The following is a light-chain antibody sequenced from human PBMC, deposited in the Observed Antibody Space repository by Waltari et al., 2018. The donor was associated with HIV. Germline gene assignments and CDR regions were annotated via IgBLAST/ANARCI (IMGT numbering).Light chain of an antibody. V-gene: IGLV1-47*01. CDR1: YSDIGSNY. Sequence: QSVLTQPPSASGTPGQKVTISCSGGYSDIGSNYVYWYQVVPGTTPKLLIYRNDQRPSGVPDRFSGSKSGSSASLAVSGLRSADEGDYYCSTWDGSLGAYVFGGGTKLTVL. CDR3: STWDGSLGAYV. CDR2: RND. J-gene: IGLJ2*01.